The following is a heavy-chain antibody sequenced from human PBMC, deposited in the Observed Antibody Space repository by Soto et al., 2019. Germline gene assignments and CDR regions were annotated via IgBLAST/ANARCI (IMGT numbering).Heavy chain of an antibody. CDR3: AEDSGSYYDYYYGMDV. CDR2: IIPIFGTA. J-gene: IGHJ6*02. Sequence: SVKVSCKASGDTFSSYAISWVRQAPGQGLEWMGGIIPIFGTANYAQKFQGRVTITADESTSTAYMELSSLRSEDTAVYYCAEDSGSYYDYYYGMDVWGQGTTVTVSS. D-gene: IGHD1-26*01. CDR1: GDTFSSYA. V-gene: IGHV1-69*13.